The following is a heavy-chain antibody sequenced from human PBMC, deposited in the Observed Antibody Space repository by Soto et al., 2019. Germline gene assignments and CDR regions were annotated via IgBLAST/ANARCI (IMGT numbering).Heavy chain of an antibody. Sequence: QLQLQESGPGLVKPSETLSLTCTVSGGSISSSSYYWGWIRQPPGKGLEWIGSIYYSGSTYYNPSLKSRVTISVDTSKTQFSLKLSSVTAADTAVYYCATEPRITIFGVVIQYLDYWGQGTLVTVSS. V-gene: IGHV4-39*01. CDR3: ATEPRITIFGVVIQYLDY. D-gene: IGHD3-3*01. J-gene: IGHJ4*02. CDR2: IYYSGST. CDR1: GGSISSSSYY.